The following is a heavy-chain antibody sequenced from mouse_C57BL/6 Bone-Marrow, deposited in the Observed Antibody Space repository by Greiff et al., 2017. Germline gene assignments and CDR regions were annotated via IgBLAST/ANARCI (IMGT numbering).Heavy chain of an antibody. CDR2: IYPGSGNT. V-gene: IGHV1-76*01. CDR3: ARAGGWPYYAMDF. Sequence: VKLMESGAELVRPGASVKLSCKASGYTFTDYYINWVKQRPGQGLEWIARIYPGSGNTYYNEKFKGKATLTAEKSSSTAYMQLSSLTSEDSAVYVCARAGGWPYYAMDFWGQGTSVTVSS. J-gene: IGHJ4*01. D-gene: IGHD1-1*02. CDR1: GYTFTDYY.